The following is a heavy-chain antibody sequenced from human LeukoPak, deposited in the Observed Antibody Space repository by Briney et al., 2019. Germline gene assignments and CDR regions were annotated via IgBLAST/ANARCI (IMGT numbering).Heavy chain of an antibody. V-gene: IGHV5-51*01. D-gene: IGHD2-21*01. Sequence: GEALQISCQGSGYSFNTYWIVWVREMPGKGLEWMGIIYPGDSDTRYSPSFQGQITMSADKSINTAYLRWSSLKASDTAMYYCARAYYCGGGGCKLEYWGQGTLVTVSS. J-gene: IGHJ4*02. CDR3: ARAYYCGGGGCKLEY. CDR1: GYSFNTYW. CDR2: IYPGDSDT.